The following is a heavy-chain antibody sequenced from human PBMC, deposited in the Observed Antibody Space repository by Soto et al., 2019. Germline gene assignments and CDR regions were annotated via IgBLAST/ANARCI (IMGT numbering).Heavy chain of an antibody. V-gene: IGHV3-33*01. J-gene: IGHJ6*02. D-gene: IGHD3-9*01. CDR3: ARDHILTGYYLDYYYGMDV. CDR2: IWYDGSNK. Sequence: RLSCAASGFTFSSYGMHWVRQAPGKGLEWVAVIWYDGSNKYYADSVKGRFTISRDNSKNTLYLQMNSLRAEDTAVYYCARDHILTGYYLDYYYGMDVWGQGTTVTVSS. CDR1: GFTFSSYG.